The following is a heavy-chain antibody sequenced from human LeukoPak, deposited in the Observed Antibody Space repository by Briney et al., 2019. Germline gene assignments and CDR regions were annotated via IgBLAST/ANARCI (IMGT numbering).Heavy chain of an antibody. CDR2: ISISGSKT. Sequence: GGSLRLSCAASEFDFSSHAMTWVRQAPGKGLEWVSAISISGSKTYYADSVKGRFTISRDNSKNTLYLQMNSLRAEDTAVYYCAREIYDFWSGYSSHDAFDIWGQGTMVTVSS. D-gene: IGHD3-3*01. CDR1: EFDFSSHA. J-gene: IGHJ3*02. CDR3: AREIYDFWSGYSSHDAFDI. V-gene: IGHV3-23*01.